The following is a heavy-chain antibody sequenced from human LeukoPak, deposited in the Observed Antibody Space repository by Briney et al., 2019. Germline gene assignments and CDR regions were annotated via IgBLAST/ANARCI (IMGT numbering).Heavy chain of an antibody. CDR3: AMILQQPFDY. V-gene: IGHV3-7*01. J-gene: IGHJ4*02. D-gene: IGHD6-13*01. CDR1: GFTFSSHW. CDR2: IKQDGSEK. Sequence: GGSLRLSCAASGFTFSSHWMSWVRQAPGKGLEWVANIKQDGSEKYYVDSVKGRFTISRDNAKNSLYLQMNSLRAEDTAVYYCAMILQQPFDYWGQGTLVTVSS.